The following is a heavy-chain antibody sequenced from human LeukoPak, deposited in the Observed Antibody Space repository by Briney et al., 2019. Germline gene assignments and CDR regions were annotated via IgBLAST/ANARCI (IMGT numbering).Heavy chain of an antibody. D-gene: IGHD6-6*01. CDR2: IWYDGSNK. CDR3: AKDTQQLGFAGLVY. J-gene: IGHJ4*02. Sequence: GRSLRLSCAASGFTFSNYGMHWVRQAPGKGLEWVAVIWYDGSNKYYADSVKGRFTISRDNSKNTLYLQMNSLRAEDTAVYYCAKDTQQLGFAGLVYWGQGTLVTVSS. V-gene: IGHV3-33*06. CDR1: GFTFSNYG.